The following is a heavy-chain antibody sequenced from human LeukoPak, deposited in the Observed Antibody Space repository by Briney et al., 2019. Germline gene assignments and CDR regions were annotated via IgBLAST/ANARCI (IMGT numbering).Heavy chain of an antibody. CDR2: IYYSGST. CDR1: GGSISSGGYY. Sequence: PSETLSLTCTVSGGSISSGGYYWSWIRQHPGKGLEWIGYIYYSGSTYYNPSLKSRVTISVDTPKNQFSLKLSSVTAADTAVYYCARGYDFWSGYYAGSFDPWGQGTLVTVSS. D-gene: IGHD3-3*01. CDR3: ARGYDFWSGYYAGSFDP. J-gene: IGHJ5*02. V-gene: IGHV4-31*03.